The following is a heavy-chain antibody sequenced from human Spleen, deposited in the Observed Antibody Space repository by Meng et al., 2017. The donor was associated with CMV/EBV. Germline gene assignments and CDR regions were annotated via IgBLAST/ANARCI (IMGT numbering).Heavy chain of an antibody. CDR2: ISAYNGNT. J-gene: IGHJ5*02. CDR3: AIFSRTEGFDP. D-gene: IGHD3-3*02. CDR1: GYTFSSYG. V-gene: IGHV1-18*01. Sequence: SCKTSGYTFSSYGISWVRQAPGQGLEWMGRISAYNGNTDYAQKVQGRVTMTTDTSTSTAYMELRSLRPDDTAVYYCAIFSRTEGFDPWGQGTLVTVSS.